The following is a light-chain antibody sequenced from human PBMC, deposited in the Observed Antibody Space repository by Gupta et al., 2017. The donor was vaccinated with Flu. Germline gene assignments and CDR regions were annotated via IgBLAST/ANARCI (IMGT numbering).Light chain of an antibody. Sequence: QSALTQPRSVSGSPGQSVTVSCTGTSSDVGGYNYVSWYQRHPGIAPKLMIYDVSKRPSGVPDRFSGSKSGSTAYLTISGLQAEDEAEYYCCSYAGTYNYIFGTGTKVTVL. J-gene: IGLJ1*01. V-gene: IGLV2-11*01. CDR1: SSDVGGYNY. CDR2: DVS. CDR3: CSYAGTYNYI.